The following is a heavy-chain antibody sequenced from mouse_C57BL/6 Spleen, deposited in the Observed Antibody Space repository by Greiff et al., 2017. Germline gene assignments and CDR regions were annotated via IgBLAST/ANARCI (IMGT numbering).Heavy chain of an antibody. Sequence: EVKLMESGGGLVQPGGSLNLPCAASGFTFSDYYMYWVRQTPEKRLEWVAYISNGGGSTNYPDTVKGRLTISRDKAKKTLYLQVRRLRSEDTAMYYCARLGPTDFYFEYWGQGTTLTVSS. CDR1: GFTFSDYY. CDR3: ARLGPTDFYFEY. J-gene: IGHJ2*01. V-gene: IGHV5-12*01. CDR2: ISNGGGST.